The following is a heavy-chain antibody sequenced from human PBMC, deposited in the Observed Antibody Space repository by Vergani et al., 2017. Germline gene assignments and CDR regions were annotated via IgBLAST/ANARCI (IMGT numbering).Heavy chain of an antibody. Sequence: QVQLQESGPGLVKPSQTLSLTCTVSGGSISSGSYYWSWIRQPAGKGLEWIGRIYTSGSTNYNPSLKSRVTMSVDTSKNQFSLKLSAVTAADTAVYYCARDGGSYGSVDYWGQGTRVTVSS. V-gene: IGHV4-61*02. CDR1: GGSISSGSYY. J-gene: IGHJ4*02. D-gene: IGHD1-26*01. CDR2: IYTSGST. CDR3: ARDGGSYGSVDY.